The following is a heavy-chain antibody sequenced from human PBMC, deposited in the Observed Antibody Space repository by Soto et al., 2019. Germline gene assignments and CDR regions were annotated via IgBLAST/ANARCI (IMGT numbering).Heavy chain of an antibody. CDR3: ARYGGSDLYYFDP. Sequence: SETLSLTCAVYGGSFSDYYWTWIRQPPGKGLEWIGEISHSGITQYNPSLKGRVTISLDTSKSQFSLQLSSVTAADTAVYSCARYGGSDLYYFDPWGQGTQVT. J-gene: IGHJ4*02. CDR1: GGSFSDYY. CDR2: ISHSGIT. D-gene: IGHD6-25*01. V-gene: IGHV4-34*01.